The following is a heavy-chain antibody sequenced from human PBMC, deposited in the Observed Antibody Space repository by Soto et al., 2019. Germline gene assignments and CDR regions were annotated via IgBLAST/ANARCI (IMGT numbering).Heavy chain of an antibody. V-gene: IGHV3-66*01. D-gene: IGHD3-16*01. CDR3: ARSPRNSPFYYYYYMDV. Sequence: GGSLRLSCAASGFTVSSNYMSWVRQAPGKGLEWVSVIYSGGSTYYADSVKGRFTISRDNSKNTLYLQMNSLRAKDTAVYYCARSPRNSPFYYYYYMDVWGKGTTVTVSS. CDR2: IYSGGST. CDR1: GFTVSSNY. J-gene: IGHJ6*03.